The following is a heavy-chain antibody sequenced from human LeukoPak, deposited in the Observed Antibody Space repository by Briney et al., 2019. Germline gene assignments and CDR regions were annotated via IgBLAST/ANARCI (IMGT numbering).Heavy chain of an antibody. V-gene: IGHV4-4*07. CDR1: GGSISSYY. D-gene: IGHD1-26*01. J-gene: IGHJ4*02. Sequence: PSETLSLTCTVSGGSISSYYWSWIRQPAGKGLEWIGRIYTSGSTNYNPSLKSRVTMSVDTSKNQFSLKLSSVTAADTAVYYCARDAHSGSYYHYFDYWGQGTLVTVSS. CDR2: IYTSGST. CDR3: ARDAHSGSYYHYFDY.